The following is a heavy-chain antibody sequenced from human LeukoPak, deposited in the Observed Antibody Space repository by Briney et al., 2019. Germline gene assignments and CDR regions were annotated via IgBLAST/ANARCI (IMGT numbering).Heavy chain of an antibody. CDR3: AKDIVVVPAAPEARFDP. CDR2: INPNSGGT. J-gene: IGHJ5*02. D-gene: IGHD2-2*01. CDR1: GYTFTGYY. V-gene: IGHV1-2*02. Sequence: ASVRVSCKASGYTFTGYYMHWVRQAPGQGLEWMGWINPNSGGTNYAQKFQGRVTMTRDTSISTAYMELSRLRSDDTAVYYCAKDIVVVPAAPEARFDPWGQGTLVTVSS.